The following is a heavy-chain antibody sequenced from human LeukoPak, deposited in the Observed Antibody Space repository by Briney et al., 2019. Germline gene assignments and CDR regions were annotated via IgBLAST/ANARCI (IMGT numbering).Heavy chain of an antibody. Sequence: PAETLPLTCTVSGGSISSYYWGWIRQPPGKGLEWIGSIYYSGSTYYNPSLKSRVTISVDTSKNQFSLKLSSVTAADTAVYYCATLHYDSSGYYSNWFDPWGQGTLVTVSS. CDR3: ATLHYDSSGYYSNWFDP. CDR1: GGSISSYY. CDR2: IYYSGST. J-gene: IGHJ5*02. D-gene: IGHD3-22*01. V-gene: IGHV4-39*01.